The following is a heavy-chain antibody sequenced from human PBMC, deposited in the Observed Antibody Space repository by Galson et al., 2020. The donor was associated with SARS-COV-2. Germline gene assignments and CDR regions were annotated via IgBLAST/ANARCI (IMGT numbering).Heavy chain of an antibody. J-gene: IGHJ6*02. V-gene: IGHV1-3*01. Sequence: ASVKVSCKASGYTFTSYAMHWVRQAPGQRLEWMGWINAGNGNTKYSQKFQSRVTITRDTSASTAYMGLSSLRSEDTAVYYCARTVRGSYGYYYGMDVWGQGTTVTVSS. CDR1: GYTFTSYA. D-gene: IGHD1-26*01. CDR3: ARTVRGSYGYYYGMDV. CDR2: INAGNGNT.